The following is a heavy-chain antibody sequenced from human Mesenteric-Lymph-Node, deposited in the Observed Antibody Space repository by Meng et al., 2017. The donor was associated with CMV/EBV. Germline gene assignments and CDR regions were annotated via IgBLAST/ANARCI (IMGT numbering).Heavy chain of an antibody. CDR2: VSSYSGNT. V-gene: IGHV1-18*01. D-gene: IGHD2-15*01. J-gene: IGHJ4*02. CDR1: GYIFPSQG. Sequence: SGYIFPSQGFSWVRQAPGQGLEWMGWVSSYSGNTNYAQNVQGRVTMTTDTSTSTAYMELRSLRSDDTAVYFCARDGWACNGGSCSDYWGQGTLVTVSS. CDR3: ARDGWACNGGSCSDY.